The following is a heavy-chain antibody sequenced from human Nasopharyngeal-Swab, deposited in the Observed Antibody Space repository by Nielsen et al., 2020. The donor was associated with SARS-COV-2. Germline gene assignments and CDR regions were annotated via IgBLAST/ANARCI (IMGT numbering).Heavy chain of an antibody. D-gene: IGHD6-6*01. CDR2: IIPILGTA. Sequence: SVKVSCKASGCTFSSYAISWVRQAPGQGLEWMGGIIPILGTADYAQKFQDRVTITADESTSTAYMELSSLRSEDTAVYYCARSGYSNSDIDYWGQGTLVTVSS. J-gene: IGHJ4*02. CDR1: GCTFSSYA. CDR3: ARSGYSNSDIDY. V-gene: IGHV1-69*13.